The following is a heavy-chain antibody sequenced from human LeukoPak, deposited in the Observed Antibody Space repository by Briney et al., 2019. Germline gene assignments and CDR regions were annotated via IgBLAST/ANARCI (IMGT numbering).Heavy chain of an antibody. V-gene: IGHV3-48*01. Sequence: GGSLRLSCAASGFTFSSYSMKWVRQAPGKGLEWVSYISSSSSTIYYADSVKGRFTISRDNAKNSLYLQMNSLRAEDTAVYYCASLDQDIVVVPAAGDGFDIWGQGTMVTVSS. CDR3: ASLDQDIVVVPAAGDGFDI. J-gene: IGHJ3*02. CDR1: GFTFSSYS. D-gene: IGHD2-2*01. CDR2: ISSSSSTI.